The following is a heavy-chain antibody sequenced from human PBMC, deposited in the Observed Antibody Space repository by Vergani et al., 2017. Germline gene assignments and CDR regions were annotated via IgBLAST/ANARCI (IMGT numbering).Heavy chain of an antibody. CDR3: ARRNVVDY. D-gene: IGHD1-1*01. J-gene: IGHJ4*02. CDR2: ISSSSRYI. V-gene: IGHV3-21*01. Sequence: EVQLVESGGGLVKPGGSLRLSCAASGFTFSSYSMNWVRQAPGKGLEWVSSISSSSRYIYYADSVKGRFNISRDNAKNSLYLQMNSLRAEDTAVYYCARRNVVDYWGQGTLVTVSS. CDR1: GFTFSSYS.